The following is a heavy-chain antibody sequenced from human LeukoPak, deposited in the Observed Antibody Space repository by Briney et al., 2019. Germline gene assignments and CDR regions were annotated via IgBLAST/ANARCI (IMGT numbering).Heavy chain of an antibody. D-gene: IGHD3-10*01. Sequence: ASVKVSCTASGYTFTIYYIHWVRQAPGQGLEWMGIINPSGGSTSYAQKFQGRVTMTRDTSTSTVYMELSSLRSEDTAVYYRARAGIFDYWGQGTLVTVSS. V-gene: IGHV1-46*01. J-gene: IGHJ4*02. CDR2: INPSGGST. CDR3: ARAGIFDY. CDR1: GYTFTIYY.